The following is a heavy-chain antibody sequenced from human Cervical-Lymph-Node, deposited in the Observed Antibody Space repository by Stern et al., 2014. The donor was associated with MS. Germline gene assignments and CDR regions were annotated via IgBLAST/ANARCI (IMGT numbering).Heavy chain of an antibody. D-gene: IGHD5-18*01. CDR3: ARLGDSYGPRDY. CDR2: IIPIFGTA. CDR1: GGTVRRNA. J-gene: IGHJ4*02. V-gene: IGHV1-69*01. Sequence: VQLVESGGEVKKPGSSVKGSGKAEGGTVRRNAISWVGKAKGEGLEWMGGIIPIFGTANVAQKFQGRVTITADESTSTAYMELSSLRSEDTAVYYCARLGDSYGPRDYWGQGTLVTVSS.